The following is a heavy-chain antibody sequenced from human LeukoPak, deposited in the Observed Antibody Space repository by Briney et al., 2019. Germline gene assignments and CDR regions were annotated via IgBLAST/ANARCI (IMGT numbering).Heavy chain of an antibody. CDR1: GGSFSGYY. CDR3: AKASGHIAARPYDY. D-gene: IGHD6-6*01. J-gene: IGHJ4*02. V-gene: IGHV4-34*01. CDR2: INHSGST. Sequence: PSETLSLTCAVYGGSFSGYYWSWIRQPPGKGLEWIGEINHSGSTNYNPSLKSRVTISVDTSKNQFSLKLSSVTAADTAVYYCAKASGHIAARPYDYWGQGTLVTVSS.